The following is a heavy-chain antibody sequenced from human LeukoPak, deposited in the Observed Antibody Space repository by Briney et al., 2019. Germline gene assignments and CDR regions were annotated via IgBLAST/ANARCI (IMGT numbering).Heavy chain of an antibody. D-gene: IGHD3-10*01. CDR1: GFSVSAYW. Sequence: GGCLRLSCAASGFSVSAYWMSSVRQAPGKGLERVANINEAGSEKPYVDSVKSRFTIARENARNALYLEMNSLRAENTAVYYGRRWGVEAGIDDRGKGTMVIVSS. J-gene: IGHJ6*04. V-gene: IGHV3-7*01. CDR2: INEAGSEK. CDR3: RRWGVEAGIDD.